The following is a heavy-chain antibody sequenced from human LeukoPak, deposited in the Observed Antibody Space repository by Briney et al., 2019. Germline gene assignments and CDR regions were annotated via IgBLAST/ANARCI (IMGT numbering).Heavy chain of an antibody. V-gene: IGHV4-30-4*01. CDR2: IYYSGST. Sequence: PSETLSLTCTVSGGSISSGDYYWSWIRQPPGKGLEWIGYIYYSGSTYYNPSLKSRVTISVDTSKNQFSLKLSSVTAADTAVYYCARDTGYGYGPGYYYYGMDVWGQGTTATVSS. D-gene: IGHD5-18*01. CDR1: GGSISSGDYY. CDR3: ARDTGYGYGPGYYYYGMDV. J-gene: IGHJ6*02.